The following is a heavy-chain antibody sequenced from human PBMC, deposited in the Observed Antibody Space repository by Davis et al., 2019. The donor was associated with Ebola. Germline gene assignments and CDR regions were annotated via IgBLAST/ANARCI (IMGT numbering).Heavy chain of an antibody. Sequence: MPSETLSLTCAVYGGSFRGYYWSWIGQPPGKGLEWFGEINHSGSTNYNPSLKSGVTISVETSKNQFSLKLSSVTAADTAVYYCARKRGRYCSSTSCYKELIYWYFDLWGRGTLVTVSS. CDR3: ARKRGRYCSSTSCYKELIYWYFDL. J-gene: IGHJ2*01. D-gene: IGHD2-2*02. CDR1: GGSFRGYY. V-gene: IGHV4-34*01. CDR2: INHSGST.